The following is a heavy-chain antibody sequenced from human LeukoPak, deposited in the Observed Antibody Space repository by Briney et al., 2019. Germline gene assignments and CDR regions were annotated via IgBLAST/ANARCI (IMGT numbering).Heavy chain of an antibody. Sequence: PGGSLRLSCAASGFTFSSYGMHWVRQAPGKGLEWVAFIRYDGSNKYYADSVRGRFTISRDNSKNTLYLQMNSLRAEDTAVYYCAKDGAHSGWPMFDYWGQGTLVTVSS. V-gene: IGHV3-30*02. D-gene: IGHD6-19*01. CDR2: IRYDGSNK. CDR1: GFTFSSYG. CDR3: AKDGAHSGWPMFDY. J-gene: IGHJ4*02.